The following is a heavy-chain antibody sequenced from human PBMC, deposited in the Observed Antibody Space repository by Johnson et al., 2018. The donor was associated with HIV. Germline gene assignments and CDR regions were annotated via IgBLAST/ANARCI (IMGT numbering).Heavy chain of an antibody. CDR3: TTALRGTVTRDGYILDAFDI. J-gene: IGHJ3*02. CDR2: ISKDGANN. D-gene: IGHD5-24*01. V-gene: IGHV3-30*04. CDR1: GFIFSNYP. Sequence: QMLLVESGGGVVQPGKSLRLSCAASGFIFSNYPMHWVRQAPGKGLEWVAVISKDGANNYHADSVKGRFTISRDDSKNTLYLQMNSLKTEDTAVYYCTTALRGTVTRDGYILDAFDIWGQGTMVTVSS.